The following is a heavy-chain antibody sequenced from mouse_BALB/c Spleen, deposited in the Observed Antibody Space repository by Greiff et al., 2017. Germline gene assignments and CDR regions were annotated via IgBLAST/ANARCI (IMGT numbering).Heavy chain of an antibody. CDR1: GYSITSGYY. J-gene: IGHJ2*01. D-gene: IGHD1-1*01. Sequence: EVKLQESGPGLVKPSQSLSLTCSVTGYSITSGYYWNWIRQFPGNKLEWMGYISYDGSNNYNPSLKNRISITRDTSKNQFFLKLNSVTTEDTATYYCARDRGFTTVGYFDYWGQGTTLTVSS. CDR3: ARDRGFTTVGYFDY. V-gene: IGHV3-6*02. CDR2: ISYDGSN.